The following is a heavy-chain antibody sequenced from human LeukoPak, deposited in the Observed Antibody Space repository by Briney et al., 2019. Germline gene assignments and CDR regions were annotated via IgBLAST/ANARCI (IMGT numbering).Heavy chain of an antibody. J-gene: IGHJ4*02. CDR1: GGSFSGYY. CDR2: INHSGST. V-gene: IGHV4-34*01. CDR3: ARNVDMATTDN. Sequence: SETLSLTCAVYGGSFSGYYWSWIRQPPGKGLEWIGEINHSGSTNYNPSLKSRVTISVDTSKNQFSLKLSSVTAADTAVYYCARNVDMATTDNWGQGTLVTVSS. D-gene: IGHD5-24*01.